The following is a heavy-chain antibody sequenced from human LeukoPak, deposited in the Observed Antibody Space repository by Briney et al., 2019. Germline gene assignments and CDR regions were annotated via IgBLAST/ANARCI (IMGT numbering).Heavy chain of an antibody. V-gene: IGHV4-61*09. CDR3: ARHSGYCSNGVCYPLLT. Sequence: SETLSLTCAVSGGSISRRSYYWSWIRQPAGKGLEWIGHIYTSGSTNYNPSLKSRVTISVETSKNQFSLKLSSVTAADTAVYYCARHSGYCSNGVCYPLLTWGQGILVTVSS. CDR2: IYTSGST. CDR1: GGSISRRSYY. D-gene: IGHD2-8*01. J-gene: IGHJ5*02.